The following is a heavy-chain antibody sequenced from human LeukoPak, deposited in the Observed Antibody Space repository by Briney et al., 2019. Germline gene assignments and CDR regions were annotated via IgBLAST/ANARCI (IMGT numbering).Heavy chain of an antibody. Sequence: SETLSLTCTVSGGSISSSSYYWGWIRQPPGKGLEWIGSIYYSGSTYYNPSLKSRVTISVDTSKNQFSLKLSSVTAADTAVYYCARQKRQGYWIDHWGQGTLVTVSS. V-gene: IGHV4-39*01. J-gene: IGHJ5*02. CDR2: IYYSGST. D-gene: IGHD2-15*01. CDR3: ARQKRQGYWIDH. CDR1: GGSISSSSYY.